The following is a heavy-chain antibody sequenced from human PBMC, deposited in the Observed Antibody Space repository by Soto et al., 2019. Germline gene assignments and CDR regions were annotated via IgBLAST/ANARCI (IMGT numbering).Heavy chain of an antibody. Sequence: QMQLVQSGPEVKKPGTSVKVSCKASGFTFTSSAVQWVRQARGQRLEWIGWIVVGSGNTNYAQKFQERVTITRDMSTSTADMELSSLRSEDTAVYYCAADAFGYCSSTSCLYYYYGMDVWGQGTTVTVSS. D-gene: IGHD2-2*03. CDR1: GFTFTSSA. V-gene: IGHV1-58*01. CDR3: AADAFGYCSSTSCLYYYYGMDV. CDR2: IVVGSGNT. J-gene: IGHJ6*02.